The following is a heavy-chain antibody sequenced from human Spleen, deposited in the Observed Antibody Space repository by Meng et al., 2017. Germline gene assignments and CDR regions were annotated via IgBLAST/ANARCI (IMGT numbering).Heavy chain of an antibody. J-gene: IGHJ5*02. D-gene: IGHD6-13*01. CDR3: ARDYSSTYHH. Sequence: PLDLSDTLALSWDGVSTSSGAWHWIRHSQSRGIEWQGMTYFRHNWYNDFALSVKSRITITVDTSKNQFSLQLNSVTPADTAVYYCARDYSSTYHHWGQGTLVTVSS. CDR1: WDGVSTSSGA. CDR2: TYFRHNWYN. V-gene: IGHV6-1*01.